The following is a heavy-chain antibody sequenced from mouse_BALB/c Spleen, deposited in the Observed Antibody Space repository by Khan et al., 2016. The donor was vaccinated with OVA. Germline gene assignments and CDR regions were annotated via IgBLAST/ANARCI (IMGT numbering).Heavy chain of an antibody. J-gene: IGHJ3*01. Sequence: QVQLKQSGAELARPGASVKMSCKTSGYTITTYTLHWVKQRPGRSLEWIGYINPSNDYTNYNQKFKDKSTLTADKSSSTAYMQLSSLTSEDSAVYYCARSGQLGLRGGFTYWGQGTLVTVSA. CDR1: GYTITTYT. D-gene: IGHD3-2*01. CDR3: ARSGQLGLRGGFTY. V-gene: IGHV1-4*01. CDR2: INPSNDYT.